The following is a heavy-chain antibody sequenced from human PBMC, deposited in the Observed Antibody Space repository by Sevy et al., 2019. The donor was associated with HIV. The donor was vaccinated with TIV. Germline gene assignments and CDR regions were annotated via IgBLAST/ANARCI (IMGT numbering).Heavy chain of an antibody. J-gene: IGHJ6*02. V-gene: IGHV3-73*01. CDR3: TRPNYYGSGSYSYPRTNYYGMDV. Sequence: GGSLRLSCAASGFTFSGSAMHWVRQASGKGLEWVGRIRSKANSYATAYAASVKGRFTISRDDSKNTAYLQMNSLKTEDTAVYYCTRPNYYGSGSYSYPRTNYYGMDVWGQGTTVTVSS. D-gene: IGHD3-10*01. CDR1: GFTFSGSA. CDR2: IRSKANSYAT.